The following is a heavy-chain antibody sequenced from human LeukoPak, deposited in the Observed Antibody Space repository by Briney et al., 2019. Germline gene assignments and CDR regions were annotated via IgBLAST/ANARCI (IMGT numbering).Heavy chain of an antibody. J-gene: IGHJ6*03. V-gene: IGHV1-69*01. Sequence: ASVKVSCKASGGTFSSYAIRWVRQAPGQGLEWMGGIIPIFGTANYAQKFQGRVTITADESTSTAYMELSSLRSEDTAVYYCARGVGDRTRVDYYYYMDVWGKGTTVTISS. CDR2: IIPIFGTA. CDR1: GGTFSSYA. CDR3: ARGVGDRTRVDYYYYMDV. D-gene: IGHD1-26*01.